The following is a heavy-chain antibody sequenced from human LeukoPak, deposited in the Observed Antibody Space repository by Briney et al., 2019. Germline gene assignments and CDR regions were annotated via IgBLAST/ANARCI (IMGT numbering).Heavy chain of an antibody. V-gene: IGHV3-23*01. CDR3: VKCQDARHLFNWFDP. Sequence: PGGSLRVSCAASGFTFVNYAMGWVRQAPGKGLEWVSVISGSGGSTYYADSVKGRITISRDNSKSTVSLQMNSLRVEDTAVYFCVKCQDARHLFNWFDPWGQGTLVIVSS. J-gene: IGHJ5*02. CDR1: GFTFVNYA. CDR2: ISGSGGST. D-gene: IGHD2-15*01.